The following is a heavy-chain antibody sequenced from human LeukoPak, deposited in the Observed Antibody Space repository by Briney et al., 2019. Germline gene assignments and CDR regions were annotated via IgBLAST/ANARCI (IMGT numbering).Heavy chain of an antibody. CDR2: FDPEDGDT. V-gene: IGHV1-24*01. J-gene: IGHJ5*02. CDR3: ASKDLNWFDP. Sequence: ASVKVSCKVSGYSLTELSMHWVRQAPGKGLEWMGGFDPEDGDTIYAQKFQGRVTMTEDTSTDTAYMELSSLRSEDTAVYYCASKDLNWFDPWGQGTLVTVSS. CDR1: GYSLTELS.